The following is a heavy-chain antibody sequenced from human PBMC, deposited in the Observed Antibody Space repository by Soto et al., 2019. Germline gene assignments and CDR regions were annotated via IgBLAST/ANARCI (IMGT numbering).Heavy chain of an antibody. Sequence: GGSLRLSCAASGFTFSSYGMHWVRQAPGKGLEWVAVKSYDGSNKYYADSVKGRFTISRDNSKNTLFLQMNSLRAEDTAVYKCAKILEQSSDYDYGMDVWGQGTTVTVSS. CDR1: GFTFSSYG. CDR3: AKILEQSSDYDYGMDV. J-gene: IGHJ6*02. D-gene: IGHD2-15*01. CDR2: KSYDGSNK. V-gene: IGHV3-30*18.